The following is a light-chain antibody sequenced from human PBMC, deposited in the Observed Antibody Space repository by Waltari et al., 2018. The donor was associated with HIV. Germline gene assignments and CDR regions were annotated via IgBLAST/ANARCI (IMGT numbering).Light chain of an antibody. V-gene: IGLV2-14*03. CDR3: ISYTSSSTLV. J-gene: IGLJ2*01. Sequence: QSALTQPASVSGSPGQSITVSCTGTSSDVGGYNYVSWYQQHPGKAPKLTISDVTYRPSGVSNRFSGSKSGNTASLTISGLQAEDEADYYCISYTSSSTLVFGGGTKVTVL. CDR1: SSDVGGYNY. CDR2: DVT.